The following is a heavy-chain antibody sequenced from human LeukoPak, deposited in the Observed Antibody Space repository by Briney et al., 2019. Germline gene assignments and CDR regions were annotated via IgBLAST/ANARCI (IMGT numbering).Heavy chain of an antibody. CDR1: GFTFGDYA. V-gene: IGHV3-49*03. J-gene: IGHJ4*02. Sequence: PGGSLRLSCTASGFTFGDYAMSWFRQAPGKGLEWVGFIRSKAYGGTTEYAASVKGRFTISRDDSKSIAYLQMNSLKTEDTAVYYCTRDRPPRRYFDGHYFDYWGQGTLVTVSS. CDR3: TRDRPPRRYFDGHYFDY. D-gene: IGHD3-9*01. CDR2: IRSKAYGGTT.